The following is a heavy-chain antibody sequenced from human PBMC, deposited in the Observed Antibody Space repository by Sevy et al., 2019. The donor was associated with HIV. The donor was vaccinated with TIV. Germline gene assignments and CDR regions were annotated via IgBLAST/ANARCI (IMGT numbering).Heavy chain of an antibody. Sequence: GGSLRLSCAASGFTFSSYGMHWVRQAPGKGLEWVAVISYDGSNKYYADSVKGRFTISGDNSKNTLYLQMNSLRAEETAVYYCAKPRSDYGGNSESGVVDYFDYWGQGTLVTVSS. J-gene: IGHJ4*02. D-gene: IGHD4-17*01. V-gene: IGHV3-30*18. CDR1: GFTFSSYG. CDR2: ISYDGSNK. CDR3: AKPRSDYGGNSESGVVDYFDY.